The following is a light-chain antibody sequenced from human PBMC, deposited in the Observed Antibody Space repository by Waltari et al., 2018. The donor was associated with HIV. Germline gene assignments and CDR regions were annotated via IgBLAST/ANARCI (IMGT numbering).Light chain of an antibody. Sequence: QSALTQPASVSGSPGQSITISCTGSSSDVVTYRLVSWYQPHPGKAPRRMLLEGKKRPSGVSTRFSGSKSGNTASLTISGLQAEDEADYYCSSYTSFSTVLFGGGTKLTVL. CDR2: EGK. CDR1: SSDVVTYRL. V-gene: IGLV2-23*03. J-gene: IGLJ2*01. CDR3: SSYTSFSTVL.